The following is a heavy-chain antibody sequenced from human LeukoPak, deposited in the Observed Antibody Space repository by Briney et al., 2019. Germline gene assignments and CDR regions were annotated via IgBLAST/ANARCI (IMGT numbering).Heavy chain of an antibody. V-gene: IGHV3-21*01. Sequence: GGSLRLSCAASGFTFSSYSMNWVRQAPGKGLEWVSSISSSSSYIYYADSVKGRFTISRDNAKNSLYLQMNSLRAEDTAVYYCARGVIVGATRTGAYYYYYYMDVWGKGTTVTISS. D-gene: IGHD1-26*01. CDR1: GFTFSSYS. CDR2: ISSSSSYI. J-gene: IGHJ6*03. CDR3: ARGVIVGATRTGAYYYYYYMDV.